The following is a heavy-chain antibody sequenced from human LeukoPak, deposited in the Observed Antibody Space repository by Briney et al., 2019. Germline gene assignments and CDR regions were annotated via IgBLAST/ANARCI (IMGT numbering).Heavy chain of an antibody. V-gene: IGHV4-34*01. Sequence: SETLSLTCAVYGGSFSGYYWSWIRQPPGKGREWIGEINHSGSTNYNPSLKSRVTISVDTSKNQFSLKLSSVAAADTAVYYCARGGDSSGYYYPVFDYWGQGTLVTVSS. CDR1: GGSFSGYY. J-gene: IGHJ4*02. CDR3: ARGGDSSGYYYPVFDY. D-gene: IGHD3-22*01. CDR2: INHSGST.